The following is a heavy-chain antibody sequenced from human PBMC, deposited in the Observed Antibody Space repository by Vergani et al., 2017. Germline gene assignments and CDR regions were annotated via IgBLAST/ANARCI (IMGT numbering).Heavy chain of an antibody. CDR2: ISYDGSNK. D-gene: IGHD1-1*01. CDR3: AKDTTQGLFDY. CDR1: GFTFSSYG. V-gene: IGHV3-30*18. Sequence: QVQLVESGGGVVQPGRSLRLSCAASGFTFSSYGMHWVRQAPGKGLEWVAVISYDGSNKYYADSVKGRFTISRDNSKNTLYLQMNSLRAEDTAVYYCAKDTTQGLFDYWGQGTLVTVSS. J-gene: IGHJ4*02.